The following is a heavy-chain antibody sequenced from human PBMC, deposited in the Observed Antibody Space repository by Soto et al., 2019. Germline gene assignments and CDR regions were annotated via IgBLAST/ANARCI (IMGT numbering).Heavy chain of an antibody. CDR3: VRHVKGGRMHVWYLDY. D-gene: IGHD1-26*01. CDR1: GYRFSSFW. J-gene: IGHJ4*02. Sequence: ESLKISCKTSGYRFSSFWIGWVRQMPGEGLQWMGIIYPDDSDTTYSPSFQGQVTLSADRSNGTAYLQWSSLKASDTAMYYCVRHVKGGRMHVWYLDYWGQGNQVTVSS. CDR2: IYPDDSDT. V-gene: IGHV5-51*01.